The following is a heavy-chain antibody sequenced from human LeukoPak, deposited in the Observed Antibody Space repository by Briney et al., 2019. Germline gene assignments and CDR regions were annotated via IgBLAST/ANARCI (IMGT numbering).Heavy chain of an antibody. CDR3: ARVVGELSFDY. CDR2: IYYSGST. Sequence: SGTLSLTCTVSGGSISSYYWSWIRQPPGKGLEWIGYIYYSGSTNYNPSLKSRVTISVDTSKNQFSLKLSSVTAADTAVYYCARVVGELSFDYWGQGTLVTVSS. V-gene: IGHV4-59*01. CDR1: GGSISSYY. J-gene: IGHJ4*02. D-gene: IGHD3-16*02.